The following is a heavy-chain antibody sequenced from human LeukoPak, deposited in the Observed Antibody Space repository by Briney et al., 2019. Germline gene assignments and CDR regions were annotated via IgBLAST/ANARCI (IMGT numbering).Heavy chain of an antibody. CDR2: IWYDGSKK. J-gene: IGHJ4*02. D-gene: IGHD3-9*01. V-gene: IGHV3-33*06. CDR3: AKDPRDYFEAGG. CDR1: GFPFSIYG. Sequence: GVPLRLPCTPWGFPFSIYGMLGVRRSPGRALVCVAVIWYDGSKKYYADSVKSRFTISRDNSKKTLYLQINSLRAEETAVYYCAKDPRDYFEAGGWGQGTLVTVSS.